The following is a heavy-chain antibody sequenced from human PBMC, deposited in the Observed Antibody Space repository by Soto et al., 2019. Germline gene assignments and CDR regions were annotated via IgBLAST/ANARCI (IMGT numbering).Heavy chain of an antibody. D-gene: IGHD3-22*01. CDR2: ISPNSGGT. J-gene: IGHJ4*02. CDR3: GKGRSGDVVVFY. CDR1: GYSFTGYY. V-gene: IGHV1-2*02. Sequence: QVQLVQSGAEVKKSGASVKVSCKASGYSFTGYYIHWVRQAPGQGFEWMGEISPNSGGTKYAQKSQGRVTMTRDTSITTVYMDLSNLSPDDTAVYYCGKGRSGDVVVFYWGQGTLVTVYS.